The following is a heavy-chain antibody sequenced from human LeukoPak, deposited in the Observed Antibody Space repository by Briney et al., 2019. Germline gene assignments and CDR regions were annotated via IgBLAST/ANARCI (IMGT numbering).Heavy chain of an antibody. J-gene: IGHJ4*02. CDR2: IYHSGST. Sequence: LSLTCAVSGGSISSGGYSWSWIRQPPGKGLEWIGYIYHSGSTYYNPSLKSRVTISVDRSKTQFSLKLSSVTAAATAVYSCARTRYDSSGYYIPYFDYWGQGTLVTVSS. D-gene: IGHD3-22*01. V-gene: IGHV4-30-2*01. CDR1: GGSISSGGYS. CDR3: ARTRYDSSGYYIPYFDY.